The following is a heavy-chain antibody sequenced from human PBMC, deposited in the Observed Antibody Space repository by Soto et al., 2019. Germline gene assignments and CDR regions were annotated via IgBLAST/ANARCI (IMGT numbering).Heavy chain of an antibody. CDR3: ARATDYGDYYYFDY. CDR2: IIPIFGTA. CDR1: GGTFSSYA. D-gene: IGHD4-17*01. J-gene: IGHJ4*02. Sequence: QVQLVQSGAEVKKPGSSVKVSCKASGGTFSSYAISWVRQAPGQGLEWMGGIIPIFGTANYAQKFQGRVTITAVKSTSTAYMELSSLRSEDTAVYYCARATDYGDYYYFDYWGQGTLVTVSS. V-gene: IGHV1-69*06.